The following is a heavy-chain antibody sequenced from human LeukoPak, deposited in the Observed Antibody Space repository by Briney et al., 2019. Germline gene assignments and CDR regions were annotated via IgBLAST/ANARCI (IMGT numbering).Heavy chain of an antibody. CDR2: ISDSSAT. CDR1: RFTFSTYA. V-gene: IGHV3-23*01. J-gene: IGHJ4*02. CDR3: AKGGTGYCSSSSCLYYFHY. Sequence: GGSLRLSCAASRFTFSTYAMSWVRQAPGKGLEWVSTISDSSATYYTDSVKGRFSISRDNSKNTLYLQMNSLRAEDTAVYYCAKGGTGYCSSSSCLYYFHYWGQGTLVTVSS. D-gene: IGHD2-2*01.